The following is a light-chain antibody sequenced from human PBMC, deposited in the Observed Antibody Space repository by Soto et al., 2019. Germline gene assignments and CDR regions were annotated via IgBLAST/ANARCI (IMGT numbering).Light chain of an antibody. CDR1: NIGSKS. J-gene: IGLJ3*02. CDR3: QVWDSSSDHHWE. V-gene: IGLV3-21*04. CDR2: YDS. Sequence: SYELTQPPSVSVAPGKTARITCGGNNIGSKSVHWYQQKPGQAPVLVIYYDSDRPSGIPERFSGSNSGNTATLTISRVEAGDEADYYCQVWDSSSDHHWEFGGGTKLTVL.